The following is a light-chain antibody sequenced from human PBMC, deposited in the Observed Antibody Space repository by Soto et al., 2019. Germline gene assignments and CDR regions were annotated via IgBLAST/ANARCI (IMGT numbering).Light chain of an antibody. CDR3: LHDYNYPRT. Sequence: AIQMTQSPSSLSASVGDRVTMTCRASQGINNELAWYQQKPGKAPKLLIYAASNLHSGVPSRFSDSGSGTDFALTISSLKPEDFATYFCLHDYNYPRTFGQGTKVE. J-gene: IGKJ1*01. CDR2: AAS. CDR1: QGINNE. V-gene: IGKV1-6*01.